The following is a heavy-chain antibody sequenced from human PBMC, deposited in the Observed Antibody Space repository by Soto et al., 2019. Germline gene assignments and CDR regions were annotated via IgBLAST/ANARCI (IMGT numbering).Heavy chain of an antibody. J-gene: IGHJ5*02. V-gene: IGHV6-1*01. CDR2: TYFRSKWYN. Sequence: SQTLSLTCAISGDSVSSNAASWNWIRQSPSRGLEWLGRTYFRSKWYNDYAVSVKSRIIINPDTSNNQFSLQLNSVTPEDTAVYFCAKGDNLGPKTGYAFDPWGQGIMVTVSS. CDR1: GDSVSSNAAS. CDR3: AKGDNLGPKTGYAFDP. D-gene: IGHD5-12*01.